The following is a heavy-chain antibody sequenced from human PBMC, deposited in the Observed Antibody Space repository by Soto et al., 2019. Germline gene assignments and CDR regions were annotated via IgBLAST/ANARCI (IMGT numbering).Heavy chain of an antibody. J-gene: IGHJ5*02. V-gene: IGHV6-1*01. CDR2: TYFRSKWYN. Sequence: SQTLSLTCAISGDSVSSNAASWNWIRQSPSRGLEWLGRTYFRSKWYNDYAVSVKSRIIINPDTSNNQFSLQLNSVTPEDTAVYFCAKGDNLGPKTGYAFDPWGQGIMVTVSS. CDR1: GDSVSSNAAS. CDR3: AKGDNLGPKTGYAFDP. D-gene: IGHD5-12*01.